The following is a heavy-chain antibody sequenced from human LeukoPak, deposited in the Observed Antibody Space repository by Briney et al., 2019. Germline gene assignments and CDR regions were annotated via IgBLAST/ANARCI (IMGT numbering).Heavy chain of an antibody. CDR3: ARHLGSYYGSVIYYFDY. D-gene: IGHD3-10*01. CDR1: GDSISSSSSY. V-gene: IGHV4-39*01. Sequence: PSETLSLTCSVSGDSISSSSSYWGWIRQPPGKGLEWIGSIYYSGSTYYNTSLKSRVTISVDTSKNQFSLKLSSVTAADTAVYYCARHLGSYYGSVIYYFDYWGQGTLVTVSS. CDR2: IYYSGST. J-gene: IGHJ4*02.